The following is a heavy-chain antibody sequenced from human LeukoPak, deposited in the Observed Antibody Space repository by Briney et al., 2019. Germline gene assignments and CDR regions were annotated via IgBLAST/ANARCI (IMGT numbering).Heavy chain of an antibody. D-gene: IGHD6-13*01. CDR3: AKSSVPPGYGSSWYLN. Sequence: PGGSLRLSCAASGFTFSSYAMSWVRQAPGKGLEWVSAISGSGGSTYYADSVKGRFTISRDNSKNTLYLQMNSLRAEDTAVYYCAKSSVPPGYGSSWYLNWGQGTLVTVSS. CDR1: GFTFSSYA. CDR2: ISGSGGST. J-gene: IGHJ4*02. V-gene: IGHV3-23*01.